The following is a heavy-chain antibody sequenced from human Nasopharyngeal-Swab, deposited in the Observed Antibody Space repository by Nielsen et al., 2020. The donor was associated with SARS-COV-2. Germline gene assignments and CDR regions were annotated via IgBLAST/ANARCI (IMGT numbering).Heavy chain of an antibody. CDR1: LYTLTELS. J-gene: IGHJ3*02. Sequence: ASVKVSCKFSLYTLTELSMHWVRQAPGKGLEWMGGFDPEDGETIYAQKFQGRVTMTEDTSTDTAYMELSSLRSEDTAVYYCATGSAAAAGTFGAFDIWGQGTMVTVSS. D-gene: IGHD6-13*01. V-gene: IGHV1-24*01. CDR3: ATGSAAAAGTFGAFDI. CDR2: FDPEDGET.